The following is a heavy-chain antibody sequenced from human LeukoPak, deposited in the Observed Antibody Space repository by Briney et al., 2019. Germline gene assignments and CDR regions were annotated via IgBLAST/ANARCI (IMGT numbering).Heavy chain of an antibody. CDR2: MQTSEIV. CDR1: GDSISSAGFY. V-gene: IGHV4-61*02. D-gene: IGHD1-20*01. CDR3: VRDGGTFITESSTDRHNWLDP. Sequence: KPSQTLSLTCTVSGDSISSAGFYWSWIRQPAGKGLEWIGRMQTSEIVSYNPSFRSRVTISIDTSKNQFSLRLTSVTAADTAVYYCVRDGGTFITESSTDRHNWLDPWGQGSLVTVSS. J-gene: IGHJ5*02.